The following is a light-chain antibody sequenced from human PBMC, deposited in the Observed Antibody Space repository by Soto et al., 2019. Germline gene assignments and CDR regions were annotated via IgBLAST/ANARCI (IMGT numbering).Light chain of an antibody. Sequence: QSALTQPRSVSGSPGQSVTISCTGTSSDVGGFDYVSWYQQHPDKVPKLLLYDVNKRPSGVSDRFSGSKSGNTASLTVSGLQAEDEADYYCCSYAGGPFVFGTGTKVTVL. CDR1: SSDVGGFDY. J-gene: IGLJ1*01. CDR2: DVN. CDR3: CSYAGGPFV. V-gene: IGLV2-11*01.